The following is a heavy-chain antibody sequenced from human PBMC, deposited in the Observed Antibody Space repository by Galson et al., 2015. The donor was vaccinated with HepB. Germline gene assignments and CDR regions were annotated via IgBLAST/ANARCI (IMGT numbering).Heavy chain of an antibody. CDR2: IVVGNGNT. D-gene: IGHD3-16*01. Sequence: SVKVSCKASGFTFSNSAVQWVRQARGQGLEWVGWIVVGNGNTNYAPEFQGRLTITRDMSTSAVYMEMSSLRSDDTAVYYCAAATHYYYDSTSYYAGSHWFDPWGQGTLVTVSS. J-gene: IGHJ5*02. CDR3: AAATHYYYDSTSYYAGSHWFDP. V-gene: IGHV1-58*01. CDR1: GFTFSNSA.